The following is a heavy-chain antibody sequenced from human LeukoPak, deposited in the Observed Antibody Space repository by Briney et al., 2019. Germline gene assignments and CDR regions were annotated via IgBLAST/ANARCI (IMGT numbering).Heavy chain of an antibody. CDR2: MYYTGST. Sequence: SETLSLTCTVSGGSILSDYWSWIRQPPGKGLEWIGYMYYTGSTNYNPSLKSRVTISVDTSKNQFSLKLSSVSAADTAVYYCARRVATRYFDCWGQGTLVTVSS. D-gene: IGHD5-12*01. CDR1: GGSILSDY. V-gene: IGHV4-59*01. J-gene: IGHJ4*02. CDR3: ARRVATRYFDC.